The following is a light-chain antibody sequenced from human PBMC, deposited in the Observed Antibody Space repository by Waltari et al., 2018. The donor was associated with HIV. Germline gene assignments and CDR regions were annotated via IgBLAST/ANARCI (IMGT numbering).Light chain of an antibody. CDR3: QQYAASPFT. CDR1: QSVISNY. J-gene: IGKJ4*01. Sequence: EVVLTQSPGTLSLSPGERATLSCRASQSVISNYLAWYQQTPGQAPRLRIYGASSRATGIPDRFSGSESGTEFTLTISRLEPEDFAVYYCQQYAASPFTFGGGTKLEIK. CDR2: GAS. V-gene: IGKV3-20*01.